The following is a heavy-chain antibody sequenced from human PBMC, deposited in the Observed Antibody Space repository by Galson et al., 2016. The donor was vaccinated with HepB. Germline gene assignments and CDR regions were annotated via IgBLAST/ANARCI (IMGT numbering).Heavy chain of an antibody. J-gene: IGHJ4*02. CDR2: VNPYDDTT. V-gene: IGHV1-46*01. CDR3: ATEFSIGSSWEKSFEY. CDR1: EYTFTNYY. D-gene: IGHD1-26*01. Sequence: SVKVSCKASEYTFTNYYVHWVRQAPGQGLEWMGLVNPYDDTTDYAQKFQGRLTVTRDTSTSTVYVELRRLRSDDTAVYYCATEFSIGSSWEKSFEYWGPGTLVTVSS.